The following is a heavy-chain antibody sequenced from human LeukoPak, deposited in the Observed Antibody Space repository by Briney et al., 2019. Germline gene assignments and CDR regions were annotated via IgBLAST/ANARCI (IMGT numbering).Heavy chain of an antibody. CDR2: INHSGST. CDR3: ARVFGARMITFGGVIAYNWFDP. J-gene: IGHJ5*02. CDR1: GGSFSGYY. Sequence: SETLSLTCAVYGGSFSGYYWSWIRQPPGKGLEWIGEINHSGSTIYNPSLKSRVTISVDTSKNQFSLKLSSVTAADTAVYYCARVFGARMITFGGVIAYNWFDPWGQGTLVTVSS. V-gene: IGHV4-34*01. D-gene: IGHD3-16*02.